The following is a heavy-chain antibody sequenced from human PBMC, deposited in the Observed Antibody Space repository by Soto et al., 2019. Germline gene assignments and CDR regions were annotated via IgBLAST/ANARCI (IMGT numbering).Heavy chain of an antibody. J-gene: IGHJ4*02. V-gene: IGHV3-23*01. CDR1: GFTFSSYA. Sequence: GGSLRLSCAASGFTFSSYAMSWVRQAPGKGLEWVSAISGSGGSTYYADSGKGRFTISRDNSKNTLYLQMNSLSAGDTAVFYCGSRSSSWYYFDYWGQGTLVTVSS. CDR2: ISGSGGST. CDR3: GSRSSSWYYFDY. D-gene: IGHD6-13*01.